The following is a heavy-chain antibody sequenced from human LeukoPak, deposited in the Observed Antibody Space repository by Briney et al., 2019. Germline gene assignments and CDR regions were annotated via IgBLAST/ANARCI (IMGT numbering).Heavy chain of an antibody. CDR1: GGSISSYY. CDR3: ARLGYGNWFDP. V-gene: IGHV4-59*08. D-gene: IGHD6-13*01. Sequence: SETLSLTCTVSGGSISSYYWSWIRQPPGKGLEWIGYIYYSGSTNYNPSLKSRVTISVDTSKNQFSLELSSVTAADAAVYYCARLGYGNWFDPWGQGTLVTVSS. CDR2: IYYSGST. J-gene: IGHJ5*02.